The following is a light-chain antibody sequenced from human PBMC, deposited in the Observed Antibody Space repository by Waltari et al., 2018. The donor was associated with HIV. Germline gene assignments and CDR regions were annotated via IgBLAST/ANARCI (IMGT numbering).Light chain of an antibody. V-gene: IGKV4-1*01. J-gene: IGKJ4*01. Sequence: DIVMTQSPDSLAVSLGERATINCKSSQSVLYSSNNKNYLAWYQQKPGQPPKLFIYWASTRDSGVPDRFSGSGSGTDFTLTISSLQAEDVAVYYCQQFYTSPLTFGGGTK. CDR1: QSVLYSSNNKNY. CDR2: WAS. CDR3: QQFYTSPLT.